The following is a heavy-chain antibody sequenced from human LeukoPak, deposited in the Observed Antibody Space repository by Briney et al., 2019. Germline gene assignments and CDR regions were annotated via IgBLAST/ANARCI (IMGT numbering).Heavy chain of an antibody. J-gene: IGHJ4*02. CDR1: GGSISTYY. CDR2: LSSSGTT. D-gene: IGHD3-3*01. V-gene: IGHV4-4*07. CDR3: AREDSGSDYYRAYDY. Sequence: PSETLSLTCTVSGGSISTYYWSWIRQPAGKGLEWVGRLSSSGTTNYNTSLKSRVIMSVETSTNQLALNLTSVTAADTAVYYCAREDSGSDYYRAYDYWGQGTLVTVSS.